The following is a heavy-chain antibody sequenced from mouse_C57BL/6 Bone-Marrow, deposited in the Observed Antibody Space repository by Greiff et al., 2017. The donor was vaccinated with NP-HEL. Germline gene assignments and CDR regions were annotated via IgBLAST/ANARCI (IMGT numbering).Heavy chain of an antibody. D-gene: IGHD1-1*01. J-gene: IGHJ2*01. CDR1: GFTFSSYA. CDR3: ARDYGSEGDY. CDR2: ISDGGSYT. Sequence: EVKLVESGGGLVKPGGSLKLSCAASGFTFSSYAMSWVRQTPEKRLEWVATISDGGSYTYYPDNVKGRFTISRDNAKNNLYLQMSHLKSEDTAMYYCARDYGSEGDYWGQGTTLTVSS. V-gene: IGHV5-4*01.